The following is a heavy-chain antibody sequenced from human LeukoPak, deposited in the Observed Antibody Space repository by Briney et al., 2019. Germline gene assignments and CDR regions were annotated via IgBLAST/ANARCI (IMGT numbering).Heavy chain of an antibody. CDR1: GGSISSNSYY. J-gene: IGHJ4*02. V-gene: IGHV4-61*05. CDR2: IYYSGST. CDR3: ARGDRGFFPFDY. D-gene: IGHD5-12*01. Sequence: SETLSLTCAVSGGSISSNSYYWGWIRQPPGKGLEWIGYIYYSGSTNYNPSLKSRVTISVDTSKNQFSLKLSSVTAADTAVYYCARGDRGFFPFDYWGQGTLVTVSS.